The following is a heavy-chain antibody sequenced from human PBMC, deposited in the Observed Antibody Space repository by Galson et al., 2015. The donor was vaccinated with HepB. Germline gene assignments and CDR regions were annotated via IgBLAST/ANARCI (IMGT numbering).Heavy chain of an antibody. V-gene: IGHV3-7*01. CDR1: GFTFSNYW. CDR2: MKHDGSEK. Sequence: SLRLSCAASGFTFSNYWMSWVRQAPGKGLEWVANMKHDGSEKTYVDSVKGRFTISGDNAKTSLYLQMNSLRAEDTAVYFCARGRNMDVWGQGTTVTVSS. D-gene: IGHD1-14*01. J-gene: IGHJ6*02. CDR3: ARGRNMDV.